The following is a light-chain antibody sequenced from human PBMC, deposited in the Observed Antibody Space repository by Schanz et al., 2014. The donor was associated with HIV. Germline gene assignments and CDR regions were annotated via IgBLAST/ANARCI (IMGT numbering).Light chain of an antibody. Sequence: QSVLTQPPSVSAAPGQKVTISCSGGSSNIGRYSVSWYQQVPGTAPKLLIYDDDKRASGIPDRFSGSKTGTSGTLAISGLQTGDEADYYCATWDSALREVVFGGGTKLTVL. V-gene: IGLV1-51*01. J-gene: IGLJ2*01. CDR3: ATWDSALREVV. CDR1: SSNIGRYS. CDR2: DDD.